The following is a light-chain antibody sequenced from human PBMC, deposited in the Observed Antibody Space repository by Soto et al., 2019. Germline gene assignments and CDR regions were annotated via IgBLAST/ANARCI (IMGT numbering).Light chain of an antibody. V-gene: IGKV1-5*03. CDR2: KAS. CDR1: QSISSW. J-gene: IGKJ3*01. Sequence: DIQMTQSPSTLSASVGDRVTITCRASQSISSWLAWYQQKPGKAPKLLIYKASSLESGVPSRFSGSGSGTEFTLTISRLQPDDFATYYFQQYNSYPLTFGPGTKVDIK. CDR3: QQYNSYPLT.